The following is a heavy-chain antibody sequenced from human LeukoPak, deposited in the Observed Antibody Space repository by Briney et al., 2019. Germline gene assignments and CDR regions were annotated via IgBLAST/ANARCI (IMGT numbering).Heavy chain of an antibody. CDR3: ARGPYYYGSGSSWFDP. D-gene: IGHD3-10*01. Sequence: ASVKVSCKASGYTFTSYGISWVRQAPGQGLEWMGWISAYNGNTNYAQKLQGRVTMTTDTSTSTAYMELRSLRSDDTAVYCCARGPYYYGSGSSWFDPWGQGTLVTVSS. V-gene: IGHV1-18*01. CDR1: GYTFTSYG. J-gene: IGHJ5*02. CDR2: ISAYNGNT.